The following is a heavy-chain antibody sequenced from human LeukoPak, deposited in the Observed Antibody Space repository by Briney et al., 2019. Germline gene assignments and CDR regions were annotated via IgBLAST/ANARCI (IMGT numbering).Heavy chain of an antibody. Sequence: GGSLRLSCAASGFTFSSYTIHWVRQAPGKGLEWVSAISGTGRSTYYADSVKGRFTISRDSLRNSLYLQMNSLRDEDTAVYFCARDLAPYYYDSSGYYLDSWGQGTLVTVSS. CDR1: GFTFSSYT. V-gene: IGHV3-23*01. CDR3: ARDLAPYYYDSSGYYLDS. J-gene: IGHJ4*02. D-gene: IGHD3-22*01. CDR2: ISGTGRST.